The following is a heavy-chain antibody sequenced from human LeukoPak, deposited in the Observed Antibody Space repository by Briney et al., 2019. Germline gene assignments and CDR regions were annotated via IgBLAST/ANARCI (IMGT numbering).Heavy chain of an antibody. CDR2: IYYSGST. Sequence: SETLSLTCTVSGGSISSYYWSWIRQPPGKGLEWIGYIYYSGSTNYNPSLKSRVTISVDTSKNQFSLKLSSVTAADTAVYYCARHYGGNAYYFDYWGQGTLVTVSS. D-gene: IGHD4-23*01. V-gene: IGHV4-59*01. CDR1: GGSISSYY. J-gene: IGHJ4*02. CDR3: ARHYGGNAYYFDY.